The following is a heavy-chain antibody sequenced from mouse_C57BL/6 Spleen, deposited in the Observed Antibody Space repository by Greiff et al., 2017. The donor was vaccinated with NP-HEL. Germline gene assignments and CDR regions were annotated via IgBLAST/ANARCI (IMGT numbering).Heavy chain of an antibody. J-gene: IGHJ2*01. CDR1: GFTFSSYA. CDR3: ARGDEGSSDPYYFDY. D-gene: IGHD1-1*01. CDR2: ISDGGSYT. V-gene: IGHV5-4*01. Sequence: EVQVVESGGGLVKPGGSLKLSCAASGFTFSSYAMSWVRQTPEKRMEWVATISDGGSYTYYPDNVKGRFTISRDNAKNNLYLQMSHLKSEDTAMYYCARGDEGSSDPYYFDYWGQGTTLTDSS.